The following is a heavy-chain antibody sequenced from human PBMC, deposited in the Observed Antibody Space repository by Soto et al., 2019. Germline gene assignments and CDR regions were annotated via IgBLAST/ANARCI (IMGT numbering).Heavy chain of an antibody. CDR3: AKVTYYYDTSVYYYFDY. CDR1: GFTFSSYA. Sequence: GGSLRLSCVASGFTFSSYAMSWVRQAPGKGLEWVSTISGSGGGSTYYADSVKGRFTISRDNSKNTLHLQMNSLRAEDTAVYYCAKVTYYYDTSVYYYFDYWGQGTQVTVSS. CDR2: ISGSGGGST. V-gene: IGHV3-23*01. J-gene: IGHJ4*02. D-gene: IGHD3-22*01.